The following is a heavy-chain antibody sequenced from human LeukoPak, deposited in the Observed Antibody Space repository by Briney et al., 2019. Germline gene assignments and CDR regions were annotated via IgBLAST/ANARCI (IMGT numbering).Heavy chain of an antibody. D-gene: IGHD6-13*01. CDR2: IIPIFGTA. J-gene: IGHJ5*02. V-gene: IGHV1-69*13. Sequence: VKVSCKASGGTFSSYAISWVRQAPGQGLEWMGGIIPIFGTANYAQKFQGRVTITTDESTSTAYMELSSLRSEDTAVYYCASIAAAVKDWFDPWGQGTLVTVSS. CDR3: ASIAAAVKDWFDP. CDR1: GGTFSSYA.